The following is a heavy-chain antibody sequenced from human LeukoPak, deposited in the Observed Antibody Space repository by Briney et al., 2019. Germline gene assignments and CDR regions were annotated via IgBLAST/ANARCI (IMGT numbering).Heavy chain of an antibody. D-gene: IGHD5-18*01. CDR2: IFGSGGSP. J-gene: IGHJ4*02. CDR1: GFTFGSHA. Sequence: PGGSLRLSSEASGFTFGSHAMYWVRQAPGKGLEWVAGIFGSGGSPHYADPVKGRFTISRDNSRNTVYLQINSLRAEDTAVYYCGKTTVGYSSGQKPAWPVDYWGQGTLVTVSS. CDR3: GKTTVGYSSGQKPAWPVDY. V-gene: IGHV3-23*01.